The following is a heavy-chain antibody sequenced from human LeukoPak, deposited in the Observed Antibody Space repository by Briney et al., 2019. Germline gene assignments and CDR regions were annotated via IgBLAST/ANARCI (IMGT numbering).Heavy chain of an antibody. V-gene: IGHV4-59*01. CDR1: GGSINSFY. J-gene: IGHJ3*02. Sequence: SETLSLTCTVSGGSINSFYWSWIRQPPGRGLEWIGYIYYSGITKYNPSLKSPVTISMDRSKNQFSLKLSSVTAADTAVYYCARPIRRGWYRDAFDIWGQGTMVTVSS. CDR2: IYYSGIT. D-gene: IGHD6-19*01. CDR3: ARPIRRGWYRDAFDI.